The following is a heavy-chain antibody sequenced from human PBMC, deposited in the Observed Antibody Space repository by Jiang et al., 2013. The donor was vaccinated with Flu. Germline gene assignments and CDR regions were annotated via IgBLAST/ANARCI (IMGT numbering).Heavy chain of an antibody. V-gene: IGHV4-34*01. CDR2: INHSGST. J-gene: IGHJ6*02. CDR1: GGSFSGYY. Sequence: LLKPSETLSLTCAVYGGSFSGYYWSWIRQPPGKGLEWIGEINHSGSTNYNPSLKSRVTISVDTSKNQFSLKLSPVTAADTAVYYCARHGPGCTNGVCSYYYYYYGMDVWGQGTTVTVSS. CDR3: ARHGPGCTNGVCSYYYYYYGMDV. D-gene: IGHD2-8*01.